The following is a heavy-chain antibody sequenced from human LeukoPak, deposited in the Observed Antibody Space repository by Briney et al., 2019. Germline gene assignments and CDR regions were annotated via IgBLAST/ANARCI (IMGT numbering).Heavy chain of an antibody. J-gene: IGHJ4*02. CDR2: IYPSDSDT. CDR3: ARPLQGIVGATGFDY. Sequence: GESLKISCQGSEYSLSTYWIAWLRQMPGKGLEWMGIIYPSDSDTRYSPSFQGQVTTSADKSIKTAYLQWSSLKASDTAMYYCARPLQGIVGATGFDYWGQGTLVTVSS. V-gene: IGHV5-51*01. D-gene: IGHD1-26*01. CDR1: EYSLSTYW.